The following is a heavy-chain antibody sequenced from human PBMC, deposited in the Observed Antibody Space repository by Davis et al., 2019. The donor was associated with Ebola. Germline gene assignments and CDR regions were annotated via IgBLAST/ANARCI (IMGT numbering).Heavy chain of an antibody. V-gene: IGHV3-33*01. D-gene: IGHD3/OR15-3a*01. Sequence: SLIISCASSCFIFSSYVMHWVRQAPGKGLEWVAVIWYDGSNKYYADSVKGRFTISRDNSKNTLYLQMNSLRAEDTAVYYCARDGHDLLPFDYWGQGTLVTVSS. J-gene: IGHJ4*02. CDR3: ARDGHDLLPFDY. CDR1: CFIFSSYV. CDR2: IWYDGSNK.